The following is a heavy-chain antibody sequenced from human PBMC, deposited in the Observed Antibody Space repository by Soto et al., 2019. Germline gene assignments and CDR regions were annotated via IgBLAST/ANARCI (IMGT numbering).Heavy chain of an antibody. CDR3: AKLPIAPRADHTLGAFDI. V-gene: IGHV3-23*01. D-gene: IGHD2-21*01. CDR1: GFTFSSYA. CDR2: ISGSGGST. J-gene: IGHJ3*02. Sequence: VQLLESGGGLVQPGGSLRLSCAASGFTFSSYAMSWVRQAPGKGLEWVSAISGSGGSTYYADSVKGRFTISRDNSKNTLYLQMNSLRAEDTAVYYCAKLPIAPRADHTLGAFDIWGQGTMVTVSS.